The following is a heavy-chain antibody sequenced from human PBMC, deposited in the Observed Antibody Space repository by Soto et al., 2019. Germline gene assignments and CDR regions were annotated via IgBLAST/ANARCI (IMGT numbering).Heavy chain of an antibody. Sequence: VQLVESGGGVVQPGRSLRLSCAASGFTFSSYGMHWVRQAPGKGLEWVAVIWYDGSNKYYADSVKGRFTISRDNSKNTLYLQMNSLRAEDTAVYYCARDGEMVRGVIITEKIYYFDYWGQGTLVTVSS. CDR1: GFTFSSYG. CDR2: IWYDGSNK. J-gene: IGHJ4*02. CDR3: ARDGEMVRGVIITEKIYYFDY. V-gene: IGHV3-33*01. D-gene: IGHD3-10*01.